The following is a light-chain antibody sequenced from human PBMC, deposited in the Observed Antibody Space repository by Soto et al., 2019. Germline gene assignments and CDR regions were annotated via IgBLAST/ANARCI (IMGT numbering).Light chain of an antibody. CDR1: SSDVGGYNY. J-gene: IGLJ2*01. CDR3: SSHSSSSALVV. V-gene: IGLV2-14*03. CDR2: DVN. Sequence: QSALTQSASMSGSPGQSITISCTGTSSDVGGYNYVFWYRQHPGKAPKLMIYDVNNRPSGVSNRFSGSKSGNTASLTLSGLQAEDEADYYCSSHSSSSALVVFGGGTKLTVL.